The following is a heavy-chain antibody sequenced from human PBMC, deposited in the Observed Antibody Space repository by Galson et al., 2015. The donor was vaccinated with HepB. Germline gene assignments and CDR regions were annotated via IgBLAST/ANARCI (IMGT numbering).Heavy chain of an antibody. CDR2: ISYDGSNK. D-gene: IGHD6-19*01. Sequence: SLRLSCAASGFTFSNYGVHWVRPAPGKGLEWVAVISYDGSNKYYADSVKGRFTISRDNSKNTLYLQMNSLRAEYTALYYRAKDPYLYSALAGTMAGFDYCGQGTLVTVSS. CDR3: AKDPYLYSALAGTMAGFDY. J-gene: IGHJ4*02. V-gene: IGHV3-30*18. CDR1: GFTFSNYG.